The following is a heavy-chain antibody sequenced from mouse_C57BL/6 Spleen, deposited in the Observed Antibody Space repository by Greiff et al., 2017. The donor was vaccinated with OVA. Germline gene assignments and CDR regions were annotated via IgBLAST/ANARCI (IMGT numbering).Heavy chain of an antibody. D-gene: IGHD1-1*01. V-gene: IGHV1-78*01. J-gene: IGHJ2*01. CDR2: IYPRDGST. CDR1: GYTFTDHT. CDR3: ARGGLYGSSPFDH. Sequence: VKVVESDAELVKPGASVKISCKVSGYTFTDHTIHWMKQRPEQGLEWIGYIYPRDGSTKYNEKFKGKATLTADKSSSTAYMQLNSLTSEDSAVYFCARGGLYGSSPFDHWGQGTTLTVSS.